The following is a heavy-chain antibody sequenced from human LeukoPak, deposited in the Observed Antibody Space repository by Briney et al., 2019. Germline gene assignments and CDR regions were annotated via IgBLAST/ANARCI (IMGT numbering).Heavy chain of an antibody. CDR2: ISGGGGTI. J-gene: IGHJ4*02. D-gene: IGHD6-13*01. Sequence: GGSLRLSCAASGFTFSAYSMNWVRQAPGKGLEWVSYISGGGGTIYYADSVKGRFTISRDNSKNTLYLQMNSLRAEDTAVYYCAKGAQQLVYWVDYWGQGTLVTVSS. CDR1: GFTFSAYS. CDR3: AKGAQQLVYWVDY. V-gene: IGHV3-23*01.